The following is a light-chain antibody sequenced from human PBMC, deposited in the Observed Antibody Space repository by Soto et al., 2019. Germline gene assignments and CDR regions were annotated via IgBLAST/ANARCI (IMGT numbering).Light chain of an antibody. V-gene: IGLV4-69*01. CDR2: LNSDGSH. Sequence: QPVLTQSPSASASLGASVKLTCTLSSGHSNYAIAWHQQQSEKGPRYLMNLNSDGSHSKGDGIPDRFSDSSSGAERYLTISSLQSEDEADYYCQTWGSGIVVFGGGTKLTVL. J-gene: IGLJ2*01. CDR1: SGHSNYA. CDR3: QTWGSGIVV.